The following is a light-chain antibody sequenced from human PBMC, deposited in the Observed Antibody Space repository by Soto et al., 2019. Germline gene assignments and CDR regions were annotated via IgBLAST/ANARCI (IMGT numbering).Light chain of an antibody. CDR2: RAS. CDR1: QSVNDW. J-gene: IGKJ1*01. CDR3: QHYSASSPSA. Sequence: DIQMTQSPSTLYASVGDRVTITCRASQSVNDWLAWFQQKPGKAPNVLIHRASGLKRGVPSRFSGSGSGTEFTLTISSLQPDDFATYYCQHYSASSPSAFVQGTKVDI. V-gene: IGKV1-5*03.